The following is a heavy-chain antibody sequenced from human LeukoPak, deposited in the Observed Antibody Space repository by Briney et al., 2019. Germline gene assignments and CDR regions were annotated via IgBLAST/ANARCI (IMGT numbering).Heavy chain of an antibody. CDR3: ARDESTSILWW. Sequence: ASVKVSCKASGYTFTNYLLHWVRQAPGQGLEWVGRITPSVDTTNYAQKFRDRVTMTRDTSTSTVYMELSSLRSEDTAVYYCARDESTSILWWWGQGTLVTVSS. D-gene: IGHD2-21*01. CDR1: GYTFTNYL. V-gene: IGHV1-46*01. J-gene: IGHJ1*01. CDR2: ITPSVDTT.